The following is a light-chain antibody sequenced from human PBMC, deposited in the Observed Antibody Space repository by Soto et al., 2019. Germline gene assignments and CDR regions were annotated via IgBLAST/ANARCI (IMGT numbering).Light chain of an antibody. CDR1: QNIYTY. Sequence: DIQVTQSPSSLSASVGDRVTMTCRASQNIYTYLNWYQQTPGKAPKLLVYSASNLQTGVPSRFTGGGSGTEFTLTITTLQPEDFVTYYCQQTYGALTFTFGPGTTVEI. CDR2: SAS. V-gene: IGKV1-39*01. J-gene: IGKJ3*01. CDR3: QQTYGALTFT.